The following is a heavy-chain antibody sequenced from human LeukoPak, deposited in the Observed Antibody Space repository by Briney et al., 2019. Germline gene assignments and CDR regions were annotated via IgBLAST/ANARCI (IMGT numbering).Heavy chain of an antibody. CDR3: ARDYSSPIAVAGGDY. J-gene: IGHJ4*02. V-gene: IGHV1-3*01. CDR1: GYTFTSYA. D-gene: IGHD6-19*01. CDR2: INAGNGNT. Sequence: ASVTVSCTASGYTFTSYAMHWVRQAPGQRLEWMGWINAGNGNTKYSQKFQGRVTITRDTSASTAYMELSSLRSEDTAVYYCARDYSSPIAVAGGDYWGQGTLDTVSS.